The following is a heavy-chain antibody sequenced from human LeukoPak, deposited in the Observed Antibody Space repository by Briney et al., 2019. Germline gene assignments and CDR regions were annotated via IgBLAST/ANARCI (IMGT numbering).Heavy chain of an antibody. CDR2: ISSSSSTI. Sequence: GGSLRLSCAASGFTFSSYSMNWVRQAPGKGLEWVSYISSSSSTIYYADSVKGRFTISRDNAKNSLYLQMNSLRAEDTAVYYCASYGADIDYWGQGTLVTVSS. CDR3: ASYGADIDY. CDR1: GFTFSSYS. J-gene: IGHJ4*02. V-gene: IGHV3-48*04. D-gene: IGHD4-17*01.